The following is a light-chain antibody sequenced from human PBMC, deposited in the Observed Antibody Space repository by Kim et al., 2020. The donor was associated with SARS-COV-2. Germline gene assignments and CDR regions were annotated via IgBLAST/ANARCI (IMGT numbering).Light chain of an antibody. CDR3: QSYDSSLSGSGV. V-gene: IGLV1-40*01. J-gene: IGLJ1*01. CDR1: SSNIGAGYD. Sequence: VTISCPGRSSNIGAGYDVHWYQQLPGTAPKLLIYGNSNRPSGVPDRFSGSKSGTSASLAITGLQAEDEADYYCQSYDSSLSGSGVFGTGTKVTVL. CDR2: GNS.